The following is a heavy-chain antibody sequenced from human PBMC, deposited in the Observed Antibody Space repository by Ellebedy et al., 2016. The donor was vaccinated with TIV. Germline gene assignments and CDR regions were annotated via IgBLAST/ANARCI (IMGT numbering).Heavy chain of an antibody. D-gene: IGHD2-15*01. CDR3: ARGGTVAGYCSGGSCYEVDY. CDR2: IISNGGST. V-gene: IGHV3-64*01. J-gene: IGHJ4*02. Sequence: GESLKISCAASGFTFSSYAMHWVRQAPGKGLEYASSIISNGGSTYYANSVKGRFTISRDNSKNTLYLQMGSLRAEDMAVYYCARGGTVAGYCSGGSCYEVDYWGQGTLVTVSS. CDR1: GFTFSSYA.